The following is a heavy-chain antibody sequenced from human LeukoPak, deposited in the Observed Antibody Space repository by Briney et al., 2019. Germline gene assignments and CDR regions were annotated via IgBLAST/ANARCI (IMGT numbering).Heavy chain of an antibody. CDR3: ARDVGYDKNWFDP. V-gene: IGHV3-33*01. D-gene: IGHD2-8*02. Sequence: GGSLRLSRAASGFTFSNYGMHWVREAPGKGLEWVAVIWYDGSNKYYADSVKGRFTISRDNSKNTLYLQMNSLRVEDTAVYYCARDVGYDKNWFDPWGQGTLVTVSS. J-gene: IGHJ5*02. CDR1: GFTFSNYG. CDR2: IWYDGSNK.